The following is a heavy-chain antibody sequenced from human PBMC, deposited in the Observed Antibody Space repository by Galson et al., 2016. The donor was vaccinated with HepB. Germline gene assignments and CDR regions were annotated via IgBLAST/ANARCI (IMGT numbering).Heavy chain of an antibody. CDR3: ARVRPVNSGYFDY. CDR2: IYISGTT. Sequence: SETLSLTCSVSGAAISDSYWSWIRQPPGKGLEWIGYIYISGTTNYNPSLKSRVTMSVDGSKNQFSLRLTSVTAADTAVYHCARVRPVNSGYFDYWGQGTLVTVSS. J-gene: IGHJ4*03. V-gene: IGHV4-59*01. D-gene: IGHD4-23*01. CDR1: GAAISDSY.